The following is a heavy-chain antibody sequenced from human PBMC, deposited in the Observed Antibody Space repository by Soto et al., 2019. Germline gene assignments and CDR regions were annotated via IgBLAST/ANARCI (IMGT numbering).Heavy chain of an antibody. CDR1: GFTFGDYA. D-gene: IGHD6-19*01. J-gene: IGHJ4*02. CDR3: TREGWGSGWYYFDY. Sequence: GGSLRLSCTASGFTFGDYAMSWFRQAPGKGLEWVGFIRSKAYGGTTEYAASVKGRFTISRDDSKSIAYLQMNSLKTEATAVYYCTREGWGSGWYYFDYWGQGTLVTVSS. CDR2: IRSKAYGGTT. V-gene: IGHV3-49*03.